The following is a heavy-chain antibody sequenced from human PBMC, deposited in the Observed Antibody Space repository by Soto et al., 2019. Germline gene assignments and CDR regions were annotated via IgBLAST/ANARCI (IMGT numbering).Heavy chain of an antibody. CDR1: GFTFSTYA. Sequence: EVPLLESGGGLVQPGGSLRLSCAASGFTFSTYAMIWVRQAPGKGLEWVSVITGSGGSTYYADSVKGRFTISRDTSMNTLFLQMNSLRSEDTAVYYCAKDRYGDYGGIDYWGQGTMVTVSS. CDR3: AKDRYGDYGGIDY. D-gene: IGHD4-17*01. CDR2: ITGSGGST. V-gene: IGHV3-23*01. J-gene: IGHJ4*02.